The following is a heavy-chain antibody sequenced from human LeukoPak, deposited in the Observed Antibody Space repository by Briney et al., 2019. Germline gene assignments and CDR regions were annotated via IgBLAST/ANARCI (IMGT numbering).Heavy chain of an antibody. D-gene: IGHD2-21*01. Sequence: GGSLRLSCAASGFTFDDYAMHWVRQAPGKGLEWVSGLIWNGGSIGYADSVKGRFTISRDNAKNSLYLQMNSLRAEDTALYYCAKDVVVKGGLWDGFDYWGRGTMVIVSS. J-gene: IGHJ3*01. CDR1: GFTFDDYA. CDR2: LIWNGGSI. V-gene: IGHV3-9*01. CDR3: AKDVVVKGGLWDGFDY.